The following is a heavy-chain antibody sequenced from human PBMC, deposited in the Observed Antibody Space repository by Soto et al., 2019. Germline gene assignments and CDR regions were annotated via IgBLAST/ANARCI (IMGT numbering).Heavy chain of an antibody. CDR2: TYPGDSDT. CDR3: ARHVGFSSAWTPDH. D-gene: IGHD6-19*01. CDR1: GYSFTNYW. V-gene: IGHV5-51*01. Sequence: PGESLKISCKGSGYSFTNYWIGWVRQMPGKGLEWMGITYPGDSDTRYSPSFKGQVTISADKSITTAYLQWSSLKASDTAMYYCARHVGFSSAWTPDHWGQGTLVTVS. J-gene: IGHJ4*02.